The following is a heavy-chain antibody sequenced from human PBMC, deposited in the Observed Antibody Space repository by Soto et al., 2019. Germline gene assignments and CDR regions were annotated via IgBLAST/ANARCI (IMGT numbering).Heavy chain of an antibody. D-gene: IGHD6-19*01. CDR1: GGSINFGGYS. J-gene: IGHJ4*02. Sequence: QLQLQESGSGLVKPSQTLSLTCAVSGGSINFGGYSWSWIRPTPGKGLEFIGYIYHSGNSYYNPSLKSRVTISVDMSTNQFFLNLTSVTAADTAVYYCARGREQWLAFDFWGQGNLVTVSS. CDR3: ARGREQWLAFDF. V-gene: IGHV4-30-2*01. CDR2: IYHSGNS.